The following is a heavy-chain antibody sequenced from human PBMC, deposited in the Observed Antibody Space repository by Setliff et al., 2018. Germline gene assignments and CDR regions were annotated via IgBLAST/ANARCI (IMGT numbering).Heavy chain of an antibody. J-gene: IGHJ4*02. CDR3: ARAGSAAAGRKGVFEY. CDR1: GYTFAGYY. D-gene: IGHD6-13*01. CDR2: INPNSGGA. Sequence: GASVKVSCKASGYTFAGYYMHRVRQAPGQGLEWMGWINPNSGGANYAQKFQGRVTMTRDTSISTGYMELSRLRSDDTAVYYCARAGSAAAGRKGVFEYWGQGSLVTVS. V-gene: IGHV1-2*02.